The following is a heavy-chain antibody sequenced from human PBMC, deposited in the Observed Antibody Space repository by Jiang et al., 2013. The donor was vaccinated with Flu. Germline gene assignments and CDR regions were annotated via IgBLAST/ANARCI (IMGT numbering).Heavy chain of an antibody. CDR1: GDYITTSHW. CDR2: INHSGRT. D-gene: IGHD1-1*01. Sequence: PGLVKPSGTLSLICDVTGDYITTSHWWSWVRQPPGKGLEWIGEINHSGRTNYSPSLKSRVTISIDTSKNQFSLKLSSVTAADTAVYYCARVSLQLERRPFDYWGQGTLVTVSS. V-gene: IGHV4-4*02. CDR3: ARVSLQLERRPFDY. J-gene: IGHJ4*02.